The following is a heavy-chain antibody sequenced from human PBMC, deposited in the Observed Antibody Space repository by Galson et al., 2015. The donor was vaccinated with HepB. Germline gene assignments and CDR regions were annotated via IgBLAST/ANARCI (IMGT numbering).Heavy chain of an antibody. Sequence: SVKVSCKASGYTFTSYGISWVRQAPGQGLEWMGWISAYNGNTNYAQKLQGRVTMTTDTSTSTAYMELRSLRSDDTAVYYCARPRITIFGVVSSLDVWGKGTTVTVSS. V-gene: IGHV1-18*01. CDR3: ARPRITIFGVVSSLDV. D-gene: IGHD3-3*01. CDR2: ISAYNGNT. CDR1: GYTFTSYG. J-gene: IGHJ6*04.